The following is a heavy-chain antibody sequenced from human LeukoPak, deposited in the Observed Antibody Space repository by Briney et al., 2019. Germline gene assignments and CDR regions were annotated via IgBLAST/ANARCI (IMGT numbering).Heavy chain of an antibody. CDR2: INPNSGGT. CDR3: ARDVYDILTGYSGDY. Sequence: ASVKVSCKASGYTFISYGITWVRQAPGQGLEWMGWINPNSGGTNYAQKFQGRVTMTRDTSISTAYMELSRLRSDDTAVYYCARDVYDILTGYSGDYWGQGTLVTVSS. J-gene: IGHJ4*02. V-gene: IGHV1-2*02. CDR1: GYTFISYG. D-gene: IGHD3-9*01.